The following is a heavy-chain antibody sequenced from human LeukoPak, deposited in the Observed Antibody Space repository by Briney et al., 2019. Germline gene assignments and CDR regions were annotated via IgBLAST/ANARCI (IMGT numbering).Heavy chain of an antibody. D-gene: IGHD3-22*01. V-gene: IGHV3-53*01. CDR1: GFTVSSNY. Sequence: PGGSLRLSCAASGFTVSSNYMSWVRQAPGKGLEWVSVIYSGGSTYYADSVKGRFTISRDNAKNSLYLQMNSLRAEDTALYYCARDHYRDYYDSSGYYHDAFDIWGQGTMVTVSS. CDR2: IYSGGST. J-gene: IGHJ3*02. CDR3: ARDHYRDYYDSSGYYHDAFDI.